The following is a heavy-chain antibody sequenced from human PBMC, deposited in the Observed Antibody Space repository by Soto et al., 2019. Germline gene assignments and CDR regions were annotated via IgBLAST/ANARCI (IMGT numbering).Heavy chain of an antibody. V-gene: IGHV4-30-2*01. CDR1: GGSISSGGYS. CDR2: IYHSGST. D-gene: IGHD4-4*01. CDR3: ARAGPTDNWFDP. Sequence: PSETLSLTCAVSGGSISSGGYSWSWIRQPPGKGLEWIGYIYHSGSTYYNPSLKSRVTISIDRSKNQFSLKLSSVTAADTAVYYCARAGPTDNWFDPWGQGTLVTAPQ. J-gene: IGHJ5*02.